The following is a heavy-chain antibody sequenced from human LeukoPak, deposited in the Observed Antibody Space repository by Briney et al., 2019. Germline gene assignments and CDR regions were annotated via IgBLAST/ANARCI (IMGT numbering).Heavy chain of an antibody. CDR2: MNPNSCNT. CDR3: FIARTTEYDILTGYYPLGY. Sequence: PWASVKVSCKASGYTFTSYDINWVRQATGQGLEWMGWMNPNSCNTGYAQKLQGRFTMTTDTSTSTAYLELRSLRYDDTAVYFFFIARTTEYDILTGYYPLGYWGQGTLVTVSS. J-gene: IGHJ4*02. CDR1: GYTFTSYD. D-gene: IGHD3-9*01. V-gene: IGHV1-8*02.